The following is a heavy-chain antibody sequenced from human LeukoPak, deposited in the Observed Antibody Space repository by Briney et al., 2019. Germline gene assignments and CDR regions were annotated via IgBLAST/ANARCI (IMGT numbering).Heavy chain of an antibody. V-gene: IGHV3-53*01. D-gene: IGHD1-26*01. CDR1: GFTFDDYA. CDR3: ASGTYSLFH. J-gene: IGHJ1*01. CDR2: ILSDGST. Sequence: GGSLRLSCAASGFTFDDYAMHWVRQAPGKGLEWVSVILSDGSTYYADSVKGRFTISRDNSKNTLYLQMNSLRAEDTAVYYCASGTYSLFHWGQGTLVTVSS.